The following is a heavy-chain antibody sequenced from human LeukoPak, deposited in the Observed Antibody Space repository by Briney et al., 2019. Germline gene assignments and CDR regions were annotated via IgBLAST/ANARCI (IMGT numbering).Heavy chain of an antibody. D-gene: IGHD2-2*01. V-gene: IGHV3-30*18. J-gene: IGHJ4*02. Sequence: GKSLRLPCAASGFTFNNYGMHWVRQAPGKGLEWVAVISYDGRNKHYPDSVKGRFTIARDISTDTLWLQMDSLRTEDTAVYYCAKGPLRGTAAAIDYWGQGTLVTVSS. CDR3: AKGPLRGTAAAIDY. CDR1: GFTFNNYG. CDR2: ISYDGRNK.